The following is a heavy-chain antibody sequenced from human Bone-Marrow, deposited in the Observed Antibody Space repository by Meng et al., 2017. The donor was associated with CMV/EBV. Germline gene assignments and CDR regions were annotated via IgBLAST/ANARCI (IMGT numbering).Heavy chain of an antibody. V-gene: IGHV3-66*02. J-gene: IGHJ6*02. CDR3: AKDKRVVAAATAYYYGMDV. CDR2: IYSGGRT. Sequence: GGSLRLSCAASGFTVSSNYMSWVRQASGKGLEWVSLIYSGGRTYYADSVKGRFTISRDNSKNTLYLQMDSLRTEDTAVYYCAKDKRVVAAATAYYYGMDVWGQGTTVTVSS. CDR1: GFTVSSNY. D-gene: IGHD6-13*01.